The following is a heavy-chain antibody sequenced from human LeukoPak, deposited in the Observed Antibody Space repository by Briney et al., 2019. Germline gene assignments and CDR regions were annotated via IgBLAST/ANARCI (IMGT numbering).Heavy chain of an antibody. CDR2: ISGSGGRT. CDR3: AKSLPGSWYESVDC. CDR1: GFTFSIYA. V-gene: IGHV3-23*01. D-gene: IGHD6-13*01. J-gene: IGHJ4*02. Sequence: GGSLRLSCAAYGFTFSIYAMSWVRQAPGKGLEWVSAISGSGGRTHYADSVKGRLTISRDNSKNTLYLQMSSLRTEDTVVYYCAKSLPGSWYESVDCWGQGTLVAVSS.